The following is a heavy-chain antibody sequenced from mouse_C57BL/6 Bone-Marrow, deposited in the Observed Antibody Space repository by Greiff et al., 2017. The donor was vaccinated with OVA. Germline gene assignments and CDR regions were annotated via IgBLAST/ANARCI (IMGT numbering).Heavy chain of an antibody. CDR1: GYTFTDYY. CDR2: IYPGSGNT. J-gene: IGHJ1*03. Sequence: QVQLKESGAELVRPGASVKLSCKASGYTFTDYYINWVKQRPGQGLEWIARIYPGSGNTYYTEKVKGKATLTAEKSSSTAYMQLSSLTSEHSSVYFCARKGGSILYCYVDVWGTGTTVTVSS. D-gene: IGHD1-1*01. V-gene: IGHV1-76*01. CDR3: ARKGGSILYCYVDV.